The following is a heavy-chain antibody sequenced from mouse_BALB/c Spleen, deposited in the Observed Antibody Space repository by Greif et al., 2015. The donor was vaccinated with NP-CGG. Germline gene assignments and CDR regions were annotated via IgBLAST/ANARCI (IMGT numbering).Heavy chain of an antibody. V-gene: IGHV1-7*01. CDR2: INPSTGYT. J-gene: IGHJ2*01. CDR1: GYTFTSYW. CDR3: AKGYYLDY. Sequence: VKLMESGAELAKPGASVKMSCKASGYTFTSYWMHWVKQRPGQGLEWIGYINPSTGYTEYNQKFKDKATLTADKSSSTAYMQLSSLTSEDSAVYYCAKGYYLDYWGQGTTLTVSS.